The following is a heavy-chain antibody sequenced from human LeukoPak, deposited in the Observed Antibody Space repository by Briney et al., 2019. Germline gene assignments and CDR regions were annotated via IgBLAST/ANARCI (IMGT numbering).Heavy chain of an antibody. D-gene: IGHD3-9*01. V-gene: IGHV3-11*05. CDR1: GLTFSDYY. J-gene: IGHJ4*02. Sequence: GGSLRLSCEASGLTFSDYYMSWIRQAPGKGLEWVSSISDSSSNYIYYADSVRGRFTLSGDNAKKTLYPQMNSLRAEDTAVYYCARDRTSLLAGYYFYWGQGTLVTVSS. CDR3: ARDRTSLLAGYYFY. CDR2: ISDSSSNYI.